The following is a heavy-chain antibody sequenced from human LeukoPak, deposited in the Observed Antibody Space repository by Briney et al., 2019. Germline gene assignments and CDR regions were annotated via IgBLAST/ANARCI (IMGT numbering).Heavy chain of an antibody. V-gene: IGHV3-21*01. D-gene: IGHD7-27*01. Sequence: PVGSLRLSRAASGFTFSSYSMNWVRQAPGKGLEWVSSISSSSYYIYYADSVKGRFTISRDNAKNSLYLQMNSLRAEDTAVYCCARDRTGEPDYWGQGTLVTVSS. CDR1: GFTFSSYS. J-gene: IGHJ4*02. CDR3: ARDRTGEPDY. CDR2: ISSSSYYI.